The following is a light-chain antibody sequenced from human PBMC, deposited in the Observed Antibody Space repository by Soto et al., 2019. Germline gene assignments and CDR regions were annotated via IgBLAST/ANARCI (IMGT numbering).Light chain of an antibody. V-gene: IGKV3-20*01. Sequence: EIVLTQSPGTLSLSPGERATLSCRASQSVSSSYLVWYQQKPGQAPRLLIYGASNRATGIPDRFSGSGSGTDFTLTISRLQPEDFAVYYCLQYGSWTFGQGTKVEIK. CDR1: QSVSSSY. J-gene: IGKJ1*01. CDR2: GAS. CDR3: LQYGSWT.